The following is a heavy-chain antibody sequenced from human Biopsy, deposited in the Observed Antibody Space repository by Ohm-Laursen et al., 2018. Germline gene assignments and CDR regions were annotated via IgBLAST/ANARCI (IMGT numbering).Heavy chain of an antibody. J-gene: IGHJ6*02. V-gene: IGHV4-34*01. D-gene: IGHD6-13*01. CDR3: ARGLLKTKYTTSWYGLATYPKPSGYCYWGLDV. CDR2: VNHSGST. CDR1: GTSFNDYS. Sequence: TLSLTCSVFGTSFNDYSWTWIRQPPGKGLEWIGEVNHSGSTKYSPSLKSRVTISGDTSQNQFFLKLTSVTAADTAVYYCARGLLKTKYTTSWYGLATYPKPSGYCYWGLDVWGQGTTVTVSS.